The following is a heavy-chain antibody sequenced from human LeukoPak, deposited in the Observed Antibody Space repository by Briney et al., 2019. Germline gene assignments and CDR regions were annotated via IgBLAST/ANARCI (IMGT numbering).Heavy chain of an antibody. Sequence: PGGSLRLSCAASGSIFRNYWMSWVRQAPGKGLEWVAIINQDGREKHYVDSVKGRFTISRDNAKDSLYLQMNSLRAEDTALYYCAVATRSFLPDYCWGQGTLVTVSS. D-gene: IGHD5-12*01. CDR2: INQDGREK. CDR1: GSIFRNYW. CDR3: AVATRSFLPDYC. J-gene: IGHJ4*02. V-gene: IGHV3-7*01.